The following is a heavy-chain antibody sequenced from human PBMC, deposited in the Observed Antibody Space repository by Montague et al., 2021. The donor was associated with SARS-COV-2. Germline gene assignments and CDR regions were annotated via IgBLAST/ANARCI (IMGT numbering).Heavy chain of an antibody. CDR3: ARDNAGWPDAFDI. Sequence: SLRLSCAASGFPFSSYEMNWVRQAPGKGLEWVSYISTSGRGIHYADSVKGRFTISRDNAKNSLYLEMNSLRAEDTAVYYCARDNAGWPDAFDIWGQGTMVTVSP. D-gene: IGHD6-19*01. CDR1: GFPFSSYE. J-gene: IGHJ3*02. CDR2: ISTSGRGI. V-gene: IGHV3-48*03.